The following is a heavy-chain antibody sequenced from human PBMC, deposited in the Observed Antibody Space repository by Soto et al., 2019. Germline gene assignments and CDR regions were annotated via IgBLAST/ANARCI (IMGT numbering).Heavy chain of an antibody. J-gene: IGHJ4*02. CDR3: ARDSGYSYGPLDY. CDR1: GFTFSTYS. D-gene: IGHD5-18*01. Sequence: GGSLRLSCAASGFTFSTYSMDWVRQAPGKGLEWVSYISSSSSTIYYADSVKGRFTISRDNAKNSLYLQMNSLRAEDTAVYYCARDSGYSYGPLDYWGQGTLVTVSS. CDR2: ISSSSSTI. V-gene: IGHV3-48*01.